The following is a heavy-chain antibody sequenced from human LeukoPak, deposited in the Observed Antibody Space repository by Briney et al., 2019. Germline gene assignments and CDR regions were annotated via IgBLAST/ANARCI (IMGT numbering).Heavy chain of an antibody. V-gene: IGHV3-66*02. CDR2: IYSGGST. CDR3: ARSIDFWSGFYDGENYGIVV. Sequence: GGSLRLSCAASGFTVSSNYMSWVRQAPGKGLEWVSVIYSGGSTYYADSVKGRFTISRDNSKNTLYLQMNSLRAEDTAVYYCARSIDFWSGFYDGENYGIVVWAQGTTVTVSS. CDR1: GFTVSSNY. D-gene: IGHD3-3*01. J-gene: IGHJ6*02.